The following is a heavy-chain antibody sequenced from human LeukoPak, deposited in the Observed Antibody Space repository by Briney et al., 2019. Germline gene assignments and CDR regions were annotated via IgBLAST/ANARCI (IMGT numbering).Heavy chain of an antibody. J-gene: IGHJ3*02. V-gene: IGHV3-30*04. D-gene: IGHD2-8*01. CDR2: ILYDGSNK. CDR1: GFTFSSYA. CDR3: ARGYCTNGVCPDAFDI. Sequence: WGSLRLSCAASGFTFSSYAMHWVRQAPGKGLEWVAVILYDGSNKYYADSVKGRFTISRDNSKNTLYLQMNSLRAEDTAVYYCARGYCTNGVCPDAFDIWGQGTMVTVSS.